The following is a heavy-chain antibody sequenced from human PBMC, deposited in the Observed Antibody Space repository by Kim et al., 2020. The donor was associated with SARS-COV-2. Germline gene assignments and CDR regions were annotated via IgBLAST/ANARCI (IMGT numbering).Heavy chain of an antibody. CDR2: ISSSGST. CDR3: ARDRVTRTRDIYYYYGMDV. CDR1: GGSISNYF. Sequence: SETLSLTCTVSGGSISNYFWSWIRQPPGKGLEWIGYISSSGSTNYNPSLKSRVTISVDTSKNQFSLKLSSLTAADTAVYYCARDRVTRTRDIYYYYGMDVCGQGTTVTVSS. D-gene: IGHD1-7*01. V-gene: IGHV4-59*13. J-gene: IGHJ6*02.